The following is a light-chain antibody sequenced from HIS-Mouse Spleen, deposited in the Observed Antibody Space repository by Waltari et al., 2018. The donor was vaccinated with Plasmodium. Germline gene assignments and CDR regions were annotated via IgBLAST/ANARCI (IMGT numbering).Light chain of an antibody. Sequence: QSALTQPASVSGSPGQSITISCTGTSSDVGGFNYVSWYQQHPGKAPKLMIYEVRNRPSGVSNRFSGSKSGNTASLTISGLQAEEEADYYCSSYTSSSTVVFGGGTKLTVL. CDR2: EVR. V-gene: IGLV2-14*01. CDR3: SSYTSSSTVV. J-gene: IGLJ2*01. CDR1: SSDVGGFNY.